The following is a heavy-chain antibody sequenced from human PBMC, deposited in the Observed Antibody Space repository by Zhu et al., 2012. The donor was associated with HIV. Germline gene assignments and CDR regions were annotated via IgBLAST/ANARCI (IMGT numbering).Heavy chain of an antibody. CDR3: ARDLPRWGTYGTGR. J-gene: IGHJ6*02. D-gene: IGHD1-1*01. CDR2: IYYSGST. CDR1: GGSISSHY. V-gene: IGHV4-59*11. Sequence: QVQLQESGPGLVKPSETLSLTCTVSGGSISSHYWSWIRQPPGKGLEWIGYIYYSGSTNYNPSLKSRVTISVDTSKNQFSLKLSSVTAADTAVYYCARDLPRWGTYGTGRLGPRDHGHRLL.